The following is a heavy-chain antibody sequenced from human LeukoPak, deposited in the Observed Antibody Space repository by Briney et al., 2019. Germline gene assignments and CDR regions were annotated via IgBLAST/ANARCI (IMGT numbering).Heavy chain of an antibody. J-gene: IGHJ4*02. Sequence: GASVKVSCKASGGTFSSYAISWVRQAPGQGLEWMGGIIPIFGTANYAQKFQGRVTITADESTSTAYMELSSLRSEDTAVYYCARGSYYDSSGYPRSNYFDYWGQGTLVTVSS. CDR2: IIPIFGTA. V-gene: IGHV1-69*13. CDR3: ARGSYYDSSGYPRSNYFDY. D-gene: IGHD3-22*01. CDR1: GGTFSSYA.